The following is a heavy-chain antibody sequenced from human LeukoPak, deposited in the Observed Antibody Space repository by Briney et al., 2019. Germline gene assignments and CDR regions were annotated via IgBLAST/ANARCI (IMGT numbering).Heavy chain of an antibody. CDR2: ISSSSSYI. V-gene: IGHV3-21*01. CDR1: GFTFSSYS. D-gene: IGHD6-6*01. CDR3: ARVRSSSYRPFDY. J-gene: IGHJ4*02. Sequence: PGGSLRLSCAASGFTFSSYSMNWVRQAPGKGLEWVSSISSSSSYIYYADSVKGRFTISRDNAKNSLYLQMNSLRAEDTAVYYCARVRSSSYRPFDYWGQGTLVTVSS.